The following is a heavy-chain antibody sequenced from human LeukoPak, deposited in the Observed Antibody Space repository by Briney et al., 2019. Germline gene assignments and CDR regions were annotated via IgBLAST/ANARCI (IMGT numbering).Heavy chain of an antibody. V-gene: IGHV1-46*02. CDR1: GYTFNNYY. CDR2: INPSGGGT. CDR3: ARQGAYSSAIGMGY. Sequence: ASVKVSCKASGYTFNNYYMFWVRQAPGQGLEWMGMINPSGGGTSYAQKFQGRVTMTRDTSTRTVYMEVSSLKPEDTAVYYCARQGAYSSAIGMGYWGQGTLVTVSS. D-gene: IGHD6-19*01. J-gene: IGHJ4*02.